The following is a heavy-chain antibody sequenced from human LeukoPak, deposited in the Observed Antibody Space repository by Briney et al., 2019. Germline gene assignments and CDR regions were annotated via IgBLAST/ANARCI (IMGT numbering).Heavy chain of an antibody. D-gene: IGHD6-13*01. Sequence: PESLSLTCIVAGGSISSYYWGWIRQPAGKGLEWIGRIYTSGSTNYNRALKSRVTMSVDTSKNQFSLKLSSVTAADTAVYYCARDSSSWYFYFDYWGQGTLVTVSS. CDR3: ARDSSSWYFYFDY. J-gene: IGHJ4*02. CDR2: IYTSGST. V-gene: IGHV4-4*07. CDR1: GGSISSYY.